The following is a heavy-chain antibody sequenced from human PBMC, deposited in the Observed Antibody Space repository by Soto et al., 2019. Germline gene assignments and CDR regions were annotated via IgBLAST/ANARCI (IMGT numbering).Heavy chain of an antibody. J-gene: IGHJ4*02. CDR2: IYFNGNT. Sequence: QLQLQESGPGLVKPSETLSLTCTVSGVSISDTSYYWGWIRQPPGKGLEWIGTIYFNGNTFYNPSLKSRLTIPVDTSSNQFSLRLTSVTAADTAVYYCARQGSYWGQGTLVAVSS. CDR3: ARQGSY. V-gene: IGHV4-39*01. CDR1: GVSISDTSYY.